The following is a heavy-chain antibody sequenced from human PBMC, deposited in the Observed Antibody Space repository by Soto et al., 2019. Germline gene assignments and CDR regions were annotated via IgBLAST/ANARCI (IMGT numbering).Heavy chain of an antibody. CDR1: GDTFSSYA. J-gene: IGHJ2*01. Sequence: QVQLVQSGAEVKKPGSSVKVSCKASGDTFSSYAISWVRQAPGQGLEWMGGIIPIFGTANYAQKFQGRVTITADESTSTAYMELSSLRSEDTAVYYCARGVHYYDSSGYYSSYWYFDLWGRGTLVTVSS. CDR2: IIPIFGTA. D-gene: IGHD3-22*01. V-gene: IGHV1-69*01. CDR3: ARGVHYYDSSGYYSSYWYFDL.